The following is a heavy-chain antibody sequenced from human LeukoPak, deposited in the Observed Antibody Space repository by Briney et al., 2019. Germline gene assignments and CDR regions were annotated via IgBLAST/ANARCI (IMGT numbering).Heavy chain of an antibody. Sequence: LPGGSLRLSCAASGFTFSSYAMSWVRQAPGKGLEWVSAISGSGGSTYYADSVKGRFTISRDNSKNTLYLQMNSLRAEDTAVYYCARDQLNTAMVQDYYYGMDVWGQGTTVTVSS. J-gene: IGHJ6*02. CDR3: ARDQLNTAMVQDYYYGMDV. CDR1: GFTFSSYA. CDR2: ISGSGGST. V-gene: IGHV3-23*01. D-gene: IGHD5-18*01.